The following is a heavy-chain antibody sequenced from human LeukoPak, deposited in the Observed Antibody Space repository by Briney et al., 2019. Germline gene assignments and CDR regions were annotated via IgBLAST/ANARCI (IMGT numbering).Heavy chain of an antibody. J-gene: IGHJ3*02. Sequence: SETLSLSCVVSGVSFSICDYDWVWIRQAPGEGLEWIGNFYDSGNTRYNPSLKSRVTISGDTSKNQFSLKLTSVTAADTAVYYCARHTSPGYGSYQKAFYIGGERSMVTVSS. CDR1: GVSFSICDYD. CDR2: FYDSGNT. CDR3: ARHTSPGYGSYQKAFYI. V-gene: IGHV4-39*01. D-gene: IGHD5-12*01.